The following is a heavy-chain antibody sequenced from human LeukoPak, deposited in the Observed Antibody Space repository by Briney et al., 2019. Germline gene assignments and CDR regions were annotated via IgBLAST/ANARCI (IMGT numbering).Heavy chain of an antibody. D-gene: IGHD3-22*01. Sequence: SVTVSCTASGGTFSSYAISWVRQAPGQGLEWMGRIIPILGIANYAQKFQGRVTITADKSTSTAYMELSSLRSEDTAVYYCAHRNSLHYDSSGVTDAFDIWGQGTMVTVSS. CDR2: IIPILGIA. V-gene: IGHV1-69*04. J-gene: IGHJ3*02. CDR1: GGTFSSYA. CDR3: AHRNSLHYDSSGVTDAFDI.